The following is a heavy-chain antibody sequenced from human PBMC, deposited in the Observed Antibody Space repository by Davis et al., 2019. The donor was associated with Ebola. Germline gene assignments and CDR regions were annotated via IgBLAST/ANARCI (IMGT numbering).Heavy chain of an antibody. D-gene: IGHD1-26*01. CDR3: ARLHGGTYSLDY. J-gene: IGHJ4*02. V-gene: IGHV4-59*01. CDR1: GGSISSYY. CDR2: IYYSGST. Sequence: SETLSLTCTVSGGSISSYYWSWIRQPPGKGLEWIGYIYYSGSTNYNPSLKSRVTISVDTSKNQFSLKLSSVTAADTAVYYCARLHGGTYSLDYWGQGTLVTVSS.